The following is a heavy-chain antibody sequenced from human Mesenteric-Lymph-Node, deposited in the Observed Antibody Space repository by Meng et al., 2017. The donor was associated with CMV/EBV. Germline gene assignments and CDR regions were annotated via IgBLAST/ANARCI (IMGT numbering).Heavy chain of an antibody. CDR1: GFTFSSYG. D-gene: IGHD2-15*01. J-gene: IGHJ6*02. V-gene: IGHV3-30*03. CDR2: ISYDGSSK. Sequence: GESLKISCAASGFTFSSYGMHWVRQAPGKGLEWVAVISYDGSSKYYADSVKGRFTISRDNSKSTLYLQMNSLRAEDTAVYYCARDRKKLLYYYYYYGMDVWGQGTTVTVSS. CDR3: ARDRKKLLYYYYYYGMDV.